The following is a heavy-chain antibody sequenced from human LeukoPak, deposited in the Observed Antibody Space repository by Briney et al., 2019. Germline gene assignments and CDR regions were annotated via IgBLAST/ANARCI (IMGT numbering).Heavy chain of an antibody. Sequence: GGSLGLSCAASGFTFSSYWMTWVRQAPGKGLEWVANIKEDGSEKYYVDSVKGRFTISRDNAKNSLYLQMNSLRAEDSAVYYCARDDRDGYNYFAYWGQGTPVTVSS. V-gene: IGHV3-7*04. CDR2: IKEDGSEK. CDR3: ARDDRDGYNYFAY. D-gene: IGHD5-24*01. CDR1: GFTFSSYW. J-gene: IGHJ4*02.